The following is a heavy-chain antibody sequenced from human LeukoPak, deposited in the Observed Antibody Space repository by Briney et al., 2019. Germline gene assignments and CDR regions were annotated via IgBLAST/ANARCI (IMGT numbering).Heavy chain of an antibody. CDR3: ARGRGYDLGVVDY. D-gene: IGHD5-12*01. CDR1: RXTFSSYA. Sequence: GGSLRLSWAASRXTFSSYAVHWVRQAPGKGLEWVAVISYDGSNKYYADSVKGRFTISRDNSKNTLYLQMNSLRAEDTAVYYCARGRGYDLGVVDYWGQGTLVTVSS. V-gene: IGHV3-30-3*01. J-gene: IGHJ4*02. CDR2: ISYDGSNK.